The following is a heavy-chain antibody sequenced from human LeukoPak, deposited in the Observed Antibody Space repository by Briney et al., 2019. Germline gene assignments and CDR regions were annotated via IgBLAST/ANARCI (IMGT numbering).Heavy chain of an antibody. V-gene: IGHV3-11*01. D-gene: IGHD2-21*02. J-gene: IGHJ4*02. Sequence: PGGSLRLSCAASGFTFSDYYMSWIRQAPGRVLEWVSYISSTCDTIYYADSVKGRFTISRDNAKNSLYLQMNSLRAEDTAVYYCTRGLVSSCAGDCYSQAGGQGTLVTVSS. CDR1: GFTFSDYY. CDR2: ISSTCDTI. CDR3: TRGLVSSCAGDCYSQA.